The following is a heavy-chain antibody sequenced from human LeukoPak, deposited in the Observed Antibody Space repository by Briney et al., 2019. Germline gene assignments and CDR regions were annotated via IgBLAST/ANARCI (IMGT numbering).Heavy chain of an antibody. V-gene: IGHV4-30-4*01. J-gene: IGHJ4*02. Sequence: TPSETLSLTCTVSGGSISSGDYYWSWIRQPPGKGLEWIGYIYYSGSTYYNPSLKSRVTISVDTSKNQFSLKLSSVTAADTAVYYCAGERITIFGVVIIDYWGQGTLVTVSS. CDR3: AGERITIFGVVIIDY. CDR1: GGSISSGDYY. CDR2: IYYSGST. D-gene: IGHD3-3*01.